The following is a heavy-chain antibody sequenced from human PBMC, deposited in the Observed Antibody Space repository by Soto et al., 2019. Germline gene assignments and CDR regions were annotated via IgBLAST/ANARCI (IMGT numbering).Heavy chain of an antibody. J-gene: IGHJ4*02. CDR2: IIPIFGTA. V-gene: IGHV1-69*13. CDR3: ARVRYYDCWSGYYY. D-gene: IGHD3-3*01. Sequence: SVKVSCKASGGTFSSYSMSWVRQAPGQGLEWMGGIIPIFGTANYAQKFQGRVTITADESTSTAYMELSSLRSEDTAVYYCARVRYYDCWSGYYYWGQGTLATVS. CDR1: GGTFSSYS.